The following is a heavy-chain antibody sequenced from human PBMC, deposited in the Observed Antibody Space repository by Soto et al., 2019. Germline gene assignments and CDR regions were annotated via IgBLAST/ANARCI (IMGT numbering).Heavy chain of an antibody. Sequence: PWGSLRLSCAASGFTFSSYAMSWVRQAPGKGLEWVSAISGSGGSTYYADSVKGRFTISRDNSKNTLYLQMNSLRAEDTAVYYCAKQGGYDFWSGYPIFDYWGQGTLVTVSS. J-gene: IGHJ4*02. D-gene: IGHD3-3*01. CDR3: AKQGGYDFWSGYPIFDY. V-gene: IGHV3-23*01. CDR1: GFTFSSYA. CDR2: ISGSGGST.